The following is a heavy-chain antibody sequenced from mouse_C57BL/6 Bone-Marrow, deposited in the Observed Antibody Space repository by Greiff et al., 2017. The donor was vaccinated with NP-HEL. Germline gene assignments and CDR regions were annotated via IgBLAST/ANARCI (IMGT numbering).Heavy chain of an antibody. CDR2: IYPRDGST. J-gene: IGHJ4*01. V-gene: IGHV1-85*01. CDR3: AREGTTVVATRGYYAMDY. Sequence: QVQLQQSGPELAKPGASVKLSCKASGYTFTSYDINWVKQRPGQGLEWIGWIYPRDGSTKYNEKFKGKATLTVDTSSSTAYMELHSLTSEDSAVYFCAREGTTVVATRGYYAMDYWGQGTSVTVSS. CDR1: GYTFTSYD. D-gene: IGHD1-1*01.